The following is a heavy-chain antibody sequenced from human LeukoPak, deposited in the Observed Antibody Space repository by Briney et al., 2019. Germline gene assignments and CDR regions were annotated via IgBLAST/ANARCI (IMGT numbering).Heavy chain of an antibody. D-gene: IGHD3-22*01. CDR3: AKGGYHDGSGYYYGYFHH. J-gene: IGHJ1*01. V-gene: IGHV3-30*18. Sequence: PGRSLRLSCAASGLTFSSYGMHWVRQAPGKGLEWVAVISYDGGNKHYADSVKGRFTISRDNSKNTLYLQMNSLRAEDTAVYYCAKGGYHDGSGYYYGYFHHWGQGPLFTVSS. CDR2: ISYDGGNK. CDR1: GLTFSSYG.